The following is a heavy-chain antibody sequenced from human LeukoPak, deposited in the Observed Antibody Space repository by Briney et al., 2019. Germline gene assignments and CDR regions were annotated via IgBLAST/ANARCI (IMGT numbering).Heavy chain of an antibody. D-gene: IGHD5-18*01. V-gene: IGHV4-39*07. J-gene: IGHJ4*02. CDR2: INYSGST. CDR1: GGSISISNYY. Sequence: SETLSLTCTASGGSISISNYYWAWMRQPPGKGLEWIASINYSGSTYYNPSLRSRVTTSVDTSKNQFSLKVSYVTDADTAVYYCAKDPHTGIAPDYWGQGTLVTVSS. CDR3: AKDPHTGIAPDY.